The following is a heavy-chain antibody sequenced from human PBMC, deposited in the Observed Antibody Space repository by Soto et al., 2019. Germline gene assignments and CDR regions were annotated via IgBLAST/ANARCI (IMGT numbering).Heavy chain of an antibody. D-gene: IGHD3-22*01. V-gene: IGHV3-30*18. CDR1: GFIFRSYG. Sequence: GGSLRLACAASGFIFRSYGMHWVRQAPGKGLEWVAAISYDGSNKFYVDPVKGRFTISRDNSKNTVDLQMNSLRVEDTAVFYCAKDTYYHDSSGYYTFDYWGQGTLVTVSS. J-gene: IGHJ4*02. CDR2: ISYDGSNK. CDR3: AKDTYYHDSSGYYTFDY.